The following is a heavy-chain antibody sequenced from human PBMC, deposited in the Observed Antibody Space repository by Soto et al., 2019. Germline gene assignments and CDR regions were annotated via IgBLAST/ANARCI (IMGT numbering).Heavy chain of an antibody. CDR2: IWYDGSKK. Sequence: LRLSCEASGFTFSSYGMHWVRQAPGKGLEWVAVIWYDGSKKYYADSVNGRFTISRDNSKNTLYLEMNSLRTEDTAVYYCAKDRGALRWSEEHYYFDYWGQGTLVTVSS. J-gene: IGHJ4*02. D-gene: IGHD4-17*01. V-gene: IGHV3-30*18. CDR3: AKDRGALRWSEEHYYFDY. CDR1: GFTFSSYG.